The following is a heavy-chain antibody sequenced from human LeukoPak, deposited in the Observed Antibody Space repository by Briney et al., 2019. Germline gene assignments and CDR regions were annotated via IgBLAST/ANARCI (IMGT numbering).Heavy chain of an antibody. Sequence: PGGSLRLSCGASVFTFGDYAMNWVREAPGKGREAGAHISGCGGTTYYADSVKGHLTVSSDNSTQTLYLQLRSLRAEDMAVFYCAKDSVERHRVFDAFYIWGPGTMVTVAS. CDR2: ISGCGGTT. CDR1: VFTFGDYA. D-gene: IGHD5-24*01. CDR3: AKDSVERHRVFDAFYI. V-gene: IGHV3-23*01. J-gene: IGHJ3*02.